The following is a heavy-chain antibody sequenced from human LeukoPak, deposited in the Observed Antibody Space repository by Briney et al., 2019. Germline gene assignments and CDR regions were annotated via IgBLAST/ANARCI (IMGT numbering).Heavy chain of an antibody. Sequence: PSETLSLTCTVSGGSISSYWSWIRQSPGKGLEWIGYIYFSGTTNYNPSLKSRLTISIDRSRNQFSLKLSSVTAADTAIYYCVSGGSYLTKWGQGTLVTVSS. J-gene: IGHJ4*02. CDR1: GGSISSY. D-gene: IGHD3-10*01. CDR2: IYFSGTT. V-gene: IGHV4-59*01. CDR3: VSGGSYLTK.